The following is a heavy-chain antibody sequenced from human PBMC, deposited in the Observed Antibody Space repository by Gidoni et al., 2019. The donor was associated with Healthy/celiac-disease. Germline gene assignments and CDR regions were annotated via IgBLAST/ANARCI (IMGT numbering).Heavy chain of an antibody. CDR3: ARDIVGATYYYYYYGMDV. D-gene: IGHD1-26*01. J-gene: IGHJ6*02. Sequence: EVQLVESGGGLVQPGGSLRLSCAASGFTFSSYWMHWVRQAPGTGLVGVSRINSDGSSTSYADSVKGRFTISRDNAKNTLYLQMNSLRAEDTAVYYCARDIVGATYYYYYYGMDVWGQGTTVTVSS. CDR2: INSDGSST. CDR1: GFTFSSYW. V-gene: IGHV3-74*01.